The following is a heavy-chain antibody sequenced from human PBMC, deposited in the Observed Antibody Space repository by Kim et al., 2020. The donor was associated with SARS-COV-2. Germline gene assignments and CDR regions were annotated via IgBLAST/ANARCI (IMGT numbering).Heavy chain of an antibody. CDR3: ARTNRAYCGGDCYWAY. Sequence: SETLSLTCAVYGGSFSGYYWSWIRQPPGKGLEWIGEINHSGSTNYNPSLKSRVTISVDTSKNQFSLKLSSVTAADTAVYYCARTNRAYCGGDCYWAYWGQGTLVTVSS. J-gene: IGHJ4*02. V-gene: IGHV4-34*01. CDR2: INHSGST. CDR1: GGSFSGYY. D-gene: IGHD2-21*02.